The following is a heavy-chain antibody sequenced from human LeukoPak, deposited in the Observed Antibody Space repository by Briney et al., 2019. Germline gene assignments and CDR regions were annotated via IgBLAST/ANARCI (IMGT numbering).Heavy chain of an antibody. V-gene: IGHV1-2*02. CDR2: INPNSGGT. D-gene: IGHD3-3*01. CDR3: ASFSRFLEWLTIDY. J-gene: IGHJ4*02. Sequence: GASVKVSCKASGYTFTGYYMHWVRQAPGQGLEWMGWINPNSGGTNYAQKFQGRVTMARDTSISTAYMELSRLRSDDTAVYYCASFSRFLEWLTIDYWGQGTLVTVSS. CDR1: GYTFTGYY.